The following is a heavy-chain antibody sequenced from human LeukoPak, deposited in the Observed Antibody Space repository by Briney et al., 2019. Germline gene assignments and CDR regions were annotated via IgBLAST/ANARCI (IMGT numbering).Heavy chain of an antibody. J-gene: IGHJ5*02. Sequence: GGSLRLSCAASGFTFSSYGMHWVRQAPGKGLEWVAVIWYDGSNKYYADSVKGRFTISRDNSKNTLYLQMNSLRAEDTAVYYCARDMITFGGVIVDANWFDPWGQGTLVTVSS. D-gene: IGHD3-16*02. CDR3: ARDMITFGGVIVDANWFDP. CDR1: GFTFSSYG. V-gene: IGHV3-33*01. CDR2: IWYDGSNK.